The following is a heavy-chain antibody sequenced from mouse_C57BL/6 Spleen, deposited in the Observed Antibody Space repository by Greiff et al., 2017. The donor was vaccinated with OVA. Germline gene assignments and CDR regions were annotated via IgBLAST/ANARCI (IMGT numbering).Heavy chain of an antibody. V-gene: IGHV14-2*01. Sequence: VQLKESGAELVKPGASVKLSCTASGFNIKDYYMHWVKQRTEQGLEWIGRIDPEDGETKYAPKFQGKATITADTSSNTAYLQLSSLTSEDTAVYYCALYYSNYDYAMDYWGQGTSVTVSS. J-gene: IGHJ4*01. CDR1: GFNIKDYY. CDR3: ALYYSNYDYAMDY. CDR2: IDPEDGET. D-gene: IGHD2-5*01.